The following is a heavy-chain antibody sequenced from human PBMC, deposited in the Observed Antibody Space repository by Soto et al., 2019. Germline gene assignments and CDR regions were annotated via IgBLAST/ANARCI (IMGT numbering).Heavy chain of an antibody. CDR3: AVGEETATPYFGN. CDR1: GFTFSSYS. Sequence: EVQLLESGGGLVKPGGSLRLSCTASGFTFSSYSMNWVRRAPGKGLEWVSSISSSSSFIYSAGSVKGRFTISRHNAKNSLYLQMNSLRAEDTAVYYCAVGEETATPYFGNWGQGTLVTVSS. V-gene: IGHV3-21*01. CDR2: ISSSSSFI. J-gene: IGHJ4*02. D-gene: IGHD1-7*01.